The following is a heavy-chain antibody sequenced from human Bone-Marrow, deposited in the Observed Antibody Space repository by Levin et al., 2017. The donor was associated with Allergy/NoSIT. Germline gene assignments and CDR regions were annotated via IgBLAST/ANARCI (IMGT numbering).Heavy chain of an antibody. V-gene: IGHV5-51*01. J-gene: IGHJ4*02. CDR2: IYPGDSET. CDR1: GYTFTAYF. Sequence: KVSCQASGYTFTAYFIAWVRQLPGKGLEWMGLIYPGDSETRYSPSFQGQVTISADKSISTAYLQWSSLKASDTAVYYCAGASAAGNESLDYWGQGTVVTVSS. CDR3: AGASAAGNESLDY. D-gene: IGHD1-1*01.